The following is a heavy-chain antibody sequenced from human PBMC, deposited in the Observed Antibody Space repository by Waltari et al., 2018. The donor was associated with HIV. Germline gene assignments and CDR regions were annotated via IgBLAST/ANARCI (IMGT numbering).Heavy chain of an antibody. CDR1: GYTPTELS. D-gene: IGHD1-26*01. V-gene: IGHV1-24*01. J-gene: IGHJ6*02. Sequence: QVQLIQSGADVKKPGDSVKVSCKVFGYTPTELSINWVRQAPGKGLEWMGGFDPEDDETIYAQKFQGRVTMTEDTSTDSAYMELSSLTSEDTAVYYCATGGGTTSIQLYDLDVWGQGTTVTVSS. CDR3: ATGGGTTSIQLYDLDV. CDR2: FDPEDDET.